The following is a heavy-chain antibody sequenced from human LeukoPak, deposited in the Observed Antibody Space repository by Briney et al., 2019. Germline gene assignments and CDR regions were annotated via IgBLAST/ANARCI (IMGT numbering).Heavy chain of an antibody. J-gene: IGHJ4*02. Sequence: GGSLRLSCAASGFTFDDYAMHWVRQAPGKGLEWVSGISWNSGSIGYADSVKGRFTISRDNAKNSLYLQMNSLRAEDTALYYCAKADGRDGSLDYWGQGTLVTVSS. D-gene: IGHD5-24*01. V-gene: IGHV3-9*01. CDR2: ISWNSGSI. CDR3: AKADGRDGSLDY. CDR1: GFTFDDYA.